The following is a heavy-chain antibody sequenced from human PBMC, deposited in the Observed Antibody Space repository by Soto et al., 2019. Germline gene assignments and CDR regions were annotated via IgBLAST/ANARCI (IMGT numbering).Heavy chain of an antibody. Sequence: GGSLRLSCAASGFTFSSYAMTWVRQAPGKGLEWVSGISGSGGSTFYADSVKGRFTISRDNSKNTLYLQLNSLGAEDTAVYSCAKGRSGWFFDYWGQGTPVTVSS. D-gene: IGHD6-19*01. J-gene: IGHJ4*02. CDR2: ISGSGGST. CDR3: AKGRSGWFFDY. CDR1: GFTFSSYA. V-gene: IGHV3-23*01.